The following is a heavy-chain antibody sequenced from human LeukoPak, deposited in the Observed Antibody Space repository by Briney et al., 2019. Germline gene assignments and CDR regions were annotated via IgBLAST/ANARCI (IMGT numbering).Heavy chain of an antibody. J-gene: IGHJ4*02. CDR3: ARDRSGYTFDD. CDR2: ISATGNYI. CDR1: GLIFSSYS. V-gene: IGHV3-21*01. Sequence: PGGSLRLFCAASGLIFSSYSMNWVRQAAGKGLEWVSSISATGNYIYYADSVKGRFTISRDNAKNSLYLQMNSLRAEDTAVYYCARDRSGYTFDDWGQGTLVTVSS. D-gene: IGHD5-18*01.